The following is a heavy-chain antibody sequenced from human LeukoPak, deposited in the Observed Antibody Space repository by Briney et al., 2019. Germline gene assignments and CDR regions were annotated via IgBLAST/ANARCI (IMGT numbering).Heavy chain of an antibody. Sequence: GGSLRLSCAASGFTFSSYWMSWVRQAPGKGLEWVANIKKDGSEKYYVDSVKGRFTISRDNSKNTLYLQMNSLRAEDTAVYYCAKVRAAGIKLDAFDIWGQGTVVTVSS. V-gene: IGHV3-7*01. D-gene: IGHD6-13*01. CDR1: GFTFSSYW. CDR2: IKKDGSEK. J-gene: IGHJ3*02. CDR3: AKVRAAGIKLDAFDI.